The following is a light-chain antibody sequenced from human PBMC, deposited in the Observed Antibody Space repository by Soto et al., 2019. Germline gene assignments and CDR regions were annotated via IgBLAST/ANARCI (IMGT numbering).Light chain of an antibody. CDR2: GAS. Sequence: EIVLTQSPGTLSLSPGERATLSCRASQSVSSNYLAWYQQKPGQAPRLLIYGASSRATGIPDRFSGSGSGKEFTLTISRLEPEDFAMYDCQQYGSSPLMYTFGHGTKLEIK. J-gene: IGKJ2*01. V-gene: IGKV3-20*01. CDR1: QSVSSNY. CDR3: QQYGSSPLMYT.